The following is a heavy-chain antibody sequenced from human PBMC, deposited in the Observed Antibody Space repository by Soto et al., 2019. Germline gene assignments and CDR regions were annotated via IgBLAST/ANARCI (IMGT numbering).Heavy chain of an antibody. CDR2: IRSKAYGGTT. D-gene: IGHD5-12*01. Sequence: GGSLRLSCTASGFTFGYYAMSWFRQAPGKGLEWVGFIRSKAYGGTTEYAASVKGRFTISRDDSKSIAYLQMNSLKTEDTAVYYCTRDXDVEMATIGYYYYGMDVWGQGTTVTVSS. J-gene: IGHJ6*02. V-gene: IGHV3-49*03. CDR1: GFTFGYYA. CDR3: TRDXDVEMATIGYYYYGMDV.